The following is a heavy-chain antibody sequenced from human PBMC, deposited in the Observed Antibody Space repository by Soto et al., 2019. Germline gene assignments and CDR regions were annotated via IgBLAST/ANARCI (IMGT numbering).Heavy chain of an antibody. Sequence: QLQLQESGSGLVKPSQTLSLTCAVSGGSISSGGYSWSWIRQPPGKGLEWIGYIYHSGSTYYNPSLKRRVTISVDWSMNPFALKLSSVTAADTAVYYFASAFGSSGYRWGQGTLGTVSS. D-gene: IGHD3-22*01. V-gene: IGHV4-30-2*01. CDR2: IYHSGST. CDR3: ASAFGSSGYR. CDR1: GGSISSGGYS. J-gene: IGHJ4*02.